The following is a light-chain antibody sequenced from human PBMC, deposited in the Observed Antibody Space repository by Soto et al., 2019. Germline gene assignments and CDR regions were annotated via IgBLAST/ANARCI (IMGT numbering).Light chain of an antibody. J-gene: IGLJ3*02. V-gene: IGLV1-40*01. Sequence: QSVLTQPPSVSGAPGQRVTISCTGSSSNIGAGYDVHWYQQLPGTAPKLLMYGNSNRPSGVPDRFSGSKSGTSASLAITGLQAEDEADYYCQSYDISLSGARVFGGGTKLTVL. CDR2: GNS. CDR3: QSYDISLSGARV. CDR1: SSNIGAGYD.